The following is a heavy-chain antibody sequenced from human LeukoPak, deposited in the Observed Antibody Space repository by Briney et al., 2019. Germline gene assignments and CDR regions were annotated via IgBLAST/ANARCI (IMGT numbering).Heavy chain of an antibody. Sequence: GGSLRLSCAASGFTFSSYSMNWVRQPPGKGLEWVSSISSGSTYIFYVDSVKGRFTISRDNANNSLYLQMNSLRVEDTAVYYCAKDRGGGNYDAFDIWGQGTMVTVSS. CDR3: AKDRGGGNYDAFDI. CDR2: ISSGSTYI. J-gene: IGHJ3*02. V-gene: IGHV3-21*01. CDR1: GFTFSSYS. D-gene: IGHD2-21*01.